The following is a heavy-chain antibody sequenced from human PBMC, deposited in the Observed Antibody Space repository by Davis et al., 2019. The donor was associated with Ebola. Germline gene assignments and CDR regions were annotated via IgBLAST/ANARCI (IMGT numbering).Heavy chain of an antibody. CDR3: ARLGYCSGGSCPKWKALYGMDV. D-gene: IGHD2-15*01. CDR1: GFTFDDYA. V-gene: IGHV3-9*01. CDR2: ISWNSGSI. J-gene: IGHJ6*02. Sequence: SLKISCAASGFTFDDYAMHWVRQAPGKGLEWVSGISWNSGSIGYADSVKGRFTISRDNAKNSLYLQMNSLRAEDTALYYCARLGYCSGGSCPKWKALYGMDVWGQGTTVTVSS.